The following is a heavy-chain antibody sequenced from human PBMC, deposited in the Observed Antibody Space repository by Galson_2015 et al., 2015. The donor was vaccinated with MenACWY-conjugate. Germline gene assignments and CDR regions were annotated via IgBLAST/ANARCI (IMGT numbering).Heavy chain of an antibody. V-gene: IGHV3-9*01. Sequence: SLRLSCAGSGFTFGDKDMHWVRQAPGKGLEWVSGISWDSGSIDYADSVKGRFTISRDNAKNSLYLQISSLRAEDTALYYCAKSAEYSSGWYAIEYWGQGALVTVSS. CDR1: GFTFGDKD. J-gene: IGHJ4*02. D-gene: IGHD6-19*01. CDR3: AKSAEYSSGWYAIEY. CDR2: ISWDSGSI.